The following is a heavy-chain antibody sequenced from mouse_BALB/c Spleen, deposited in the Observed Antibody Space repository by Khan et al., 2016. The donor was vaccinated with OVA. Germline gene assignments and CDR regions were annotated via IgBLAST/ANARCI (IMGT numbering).Heavy chain of an antibody. Sequence: EVELVESGGDLVQPGGSRKLSCAASGFTFSSYGMHWVRQAPEKGLEWVAYISGDSNTIYYAATVKGPFTISRDNPRNTLFLQMTSLMSEDTAMYYCATSYFYGYYFDYWGPGTTLTVSS. CDR2: ISGDSNTI. J-gene: IGHJ2*01. CDR1: GFTFSSYG. CDR3: ATSYFYGYYFDY. D-gene: IGHD1-1*01. V-gene: IGHV5-17*02.